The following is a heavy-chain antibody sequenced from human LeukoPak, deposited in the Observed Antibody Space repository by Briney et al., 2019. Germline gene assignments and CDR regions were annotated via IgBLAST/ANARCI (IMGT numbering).Heavy chain of an antibody. J-gene: IGHJ3*02. D-gene: IGHD6-13*01. CDR2: SSSSSSYI. Sequence: PGGSLRLSCAASGFTFSSYSMNWVRQAPGKGLEWVSSSSSSSSYIYYADSVKGRFTISRDNAKNSLYLQMNSLRAEDTAVYYCARDGSSWYDAFDIWGQGTMVTVSS. CDR3: ARDGSSWYDAFDI. V-gene: IGHV3-21*01. CDR1: GFTFSSYS.